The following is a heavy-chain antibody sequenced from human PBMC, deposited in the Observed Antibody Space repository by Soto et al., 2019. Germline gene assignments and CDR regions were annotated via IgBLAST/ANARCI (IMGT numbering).Heavy chain of an antibody. J-gene: IGHJ5*02. CDR2: INPNSGGT. CDR1: GYTFTGYY. CDR3: ARESSSWYQGHLHGWFDP. Sequence: QVQLVQSGAEVKKPGASVKVSCKASGYTFTGYYMHWVRQAPGQGLEWMGWINPNSGGTNYAQKFQGWVTMTRDTSISTAYMELSRLRSDDTAVYYCARESSSWYQGHLHGWFDPWGQGTLVTVSS. V-gene: IGHV1-2*04. D-gene: IGHD6-13*01.